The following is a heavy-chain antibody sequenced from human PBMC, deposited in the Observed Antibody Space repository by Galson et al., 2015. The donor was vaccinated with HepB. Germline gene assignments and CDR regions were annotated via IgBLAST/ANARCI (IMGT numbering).Heavy chain of an antibody. CDR1: GGSISSGDYY. V-gene: IGHV4-30-4*01. Sequence: TLSLTCTVSGGSISSGDYYWSWIRQPPGKGLEWIGYIYYSGSTYYNPSLKSRVTISVDTSKNQFSLKLSSVTAADTAVYYCARGSYGLGLVDYWGQGTLVTVSS. J-gene: IGHJ4*02. CDR3: ARGSYGLGLVDY. CDR2: IYYSGST. D-gene: IGHD5-18*01.